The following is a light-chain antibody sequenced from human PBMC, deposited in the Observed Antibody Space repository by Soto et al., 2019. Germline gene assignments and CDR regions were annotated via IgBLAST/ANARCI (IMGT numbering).Light chain of an antibody. CDR1: SSDVGGYNY. CDR2: EVS. CDR3: LSWTTRRALV. V-gene: IGLV2-14*01. Sequence: QSALTQPASVSGSPGQSITISCTGTSSDVGGYNYVSWYQQHPGKAPKLMIYEVSNRPSGVSNRFSGSKSGNTASLTISGLQAEDEADYYCLSWTTRRALVFGGGTKLTVL. J-gene: IGLJ2*01.